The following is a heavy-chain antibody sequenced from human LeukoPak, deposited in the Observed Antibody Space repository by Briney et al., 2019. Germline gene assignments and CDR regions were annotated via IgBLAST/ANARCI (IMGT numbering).Heavy chain of an antibody. CDR2: ISGSGGST. CDR3: AKDISGLVEGDY. J-gene: IGHJ4*02. CDR1: GFTVSSNY. V-gene: IGHV3-23*01. Sequence: GGSLRLSCAASGFTVSSNYMSWVRQAPGKGLEWVSAISGSGGSTYYADSVKGRFTISRDNSKNTLYLQMNSLRAEDTAVYYCAKDISGLVEGDYWGQGTLVTVSS. D-gene: IGHD3-3*01.